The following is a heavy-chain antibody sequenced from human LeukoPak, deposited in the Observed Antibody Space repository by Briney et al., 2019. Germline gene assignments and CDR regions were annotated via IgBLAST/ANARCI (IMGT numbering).Heavy chain of an antibody. Sequence: ASVKVSCKASGYTFTSYSINWVRQAPGQGLEWMAWISGYNGNTNYAQKFHGRVTLTRDTSTSTAYMELRGLRSDDTAVYFCARGMSGYTEDPFDIWGQGTVVTVSS. D-gene: IGHD3-3*01. CDR3: ARGMSGYTEDPFDI. J-gene: IGHJ3*02. CDR2: ISGYNGNT. V-gene: IGHV1-18*01. CDR1: GYTFTSYS.